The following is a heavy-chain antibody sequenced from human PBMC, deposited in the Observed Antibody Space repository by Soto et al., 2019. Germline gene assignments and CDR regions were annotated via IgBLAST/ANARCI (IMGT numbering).Heavy chain of an antibody. CDR2: TYYRSKWYN. Sequence: PSQTLSLTCAISGDSVSSNSAAWNWIRQSPSRGLEWLGRTYYRSKWYNDYAVSVKSRITINPDTSKNQFSLQLNSVTPEDTAVYYCARVGVWIYYDSSGRSSAHFDGLDVWAQGTTVTVSS. J-gene: IGHJ6*02. D-gene: IGHD3-22*01. CDR1: GDSVSSNSAA. V-gene: IGHV6-1*01. CDR3: ARVGVWIYYDSSGRSSAHFDGLDV.